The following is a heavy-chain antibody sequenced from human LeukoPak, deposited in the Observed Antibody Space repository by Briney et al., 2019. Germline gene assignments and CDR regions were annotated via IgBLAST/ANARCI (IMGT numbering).Heavy chain of an antibody. CDR1: GFSVNDNY. D-gene: IGHD4-17*01. CDR2: MFPDGRT. Sequence: GSVRLSCAVSGFSVNDNYMSWVRQAPGKGLQWVSVMFPDGRTYYADSVKGRFTISRDLARNTLLLQMHSLRADDTAVHYCARTNPVYGDYDYWGQGTLATVTS. CDR3: ARTNPVYGDYDY. J-gene: IGHJ4*02. V-gene: IGHV3-53*01.